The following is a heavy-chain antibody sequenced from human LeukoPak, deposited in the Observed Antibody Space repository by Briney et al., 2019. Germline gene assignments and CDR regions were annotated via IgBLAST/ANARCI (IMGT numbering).Heavy chain of an antibody. CDR2: ISSSSSYI. CDR1: GFTFTNYA. V-gene: IGHV3-21*01. CDR3: ASSDSNLRVLDLKDP. D-gene: IGHD3-22*01. Sequence: PGGSLRLSCAASGFTFTNYAMTWVRQAPGKGLEWVSSISSSSSYIYYADSVKGRFTISRDNAKNSLYLQMNSLRAEDTAVYYCASSDSNLRVLDLKDPWGQGTLVTVSS. J-gene: IGHJ4*02.